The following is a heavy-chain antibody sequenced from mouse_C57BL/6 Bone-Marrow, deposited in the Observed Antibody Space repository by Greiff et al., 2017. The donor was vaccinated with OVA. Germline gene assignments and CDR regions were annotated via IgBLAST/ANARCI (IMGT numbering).Heavy chain of an antibody. J-gene: IGHJ1*03. Sequence: QVQLKESGPGLVQPSQSLSITCTVSGFSLTSYGVHWVRQSPGKGLEWLGVIWSGGSTDYNAAFISRLSISKDNSKSQVFFKMNSLQADDTAIYYCARSDYGEGLHWYFDVWGTGTTVTVSS. V-gene: IGHV2-2*01. CDR2: IWSGGST. D-gene: IGHD2-4*01. CDR1: GFSLTSYG. CDR3: ARSDYGEGLHWYFDV.